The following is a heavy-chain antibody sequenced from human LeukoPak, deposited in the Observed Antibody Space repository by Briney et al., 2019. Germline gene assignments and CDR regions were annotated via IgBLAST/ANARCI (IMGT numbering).Heavy chain of an antibody. Sequence: GGSLRLSCAASGFTFSNYWMHWVRQTPGKGLVWVSRINNDASVTTYADSVKGRFTISRDNAKNTLYLQMNSLRAEDTAVYYCARVTAVAGTSVGVDAWGQGILVTVS. CDR1: GFTFSNYW. CDR3: ARVTAVAGTSVGVDA. V-gene: IGHV3-74*01. J-gene: IGHJ4*02. D-gene: IGHD6-19*01. CDR2: INNDASVT.